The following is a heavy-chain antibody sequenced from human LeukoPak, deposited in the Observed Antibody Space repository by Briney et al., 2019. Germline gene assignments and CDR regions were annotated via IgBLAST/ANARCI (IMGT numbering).Heavy chain of an antibody. J-gene: IGHJ4*02. CDR1: GFTFSDYT. Sequence: GGSLRLSCAASGFTFSDYTINWVRQAPGKGLEWVSSISSSSTYIYYADSVKGRFTISRDNAKNSLYLQMNSLRAEDTAVYYCAKGRVDYYGSGSYHTPFDYWGQGTLVPVSS. CDR2: ISSSSTYI. CDR3: AKGRVDYYGSGSYHTPFDY. D-gene: IGHD3-10*01. V-gene: IGHV3-21*01.